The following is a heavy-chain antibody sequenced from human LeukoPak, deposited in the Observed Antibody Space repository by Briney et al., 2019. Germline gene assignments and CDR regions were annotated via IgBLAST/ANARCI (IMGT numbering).Heavy chain of an antibody. CDR3: ARDGVPAATNYYYYYYMDV. D-gene: IGHD2-2*01. CDR2: ISSSSSYI. J-gene: IGHJ6*03. CDR1: GFTFSSYA. V-gene: IGHV3-21*01. Sequence: GGSLRLSCAASGFTFSSYAMSWVRQAPGKGLEWVSSISSSSSYIYYADSVKGRFTISRDNAKNSLYLQMNSLRAEDTAVYYCARDGVPAATNYYYYYYMDVWGIRTTVTVSS.